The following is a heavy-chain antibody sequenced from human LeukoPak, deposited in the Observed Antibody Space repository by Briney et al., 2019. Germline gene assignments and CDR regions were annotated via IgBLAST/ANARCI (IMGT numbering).Heavy chain of an antibody. Sequence: SETLSLTCTVSVGSISSGSYYGSWIRQPAGKGREWIRRIYTSGSTNYNPSLKSQVTISVDTSNNQYSLKLSSVTAADTAVYYCARVPLKLWPLLWGQGTLVTVSS. J-gene: IGHJ4*02. CDR1: VGSISSGSYY. CDR3: ARVPLKLWPLL. V-gene: IGHV4-61*02. D-gene: IGHD5-18*01. CDR2: IYTSGST.